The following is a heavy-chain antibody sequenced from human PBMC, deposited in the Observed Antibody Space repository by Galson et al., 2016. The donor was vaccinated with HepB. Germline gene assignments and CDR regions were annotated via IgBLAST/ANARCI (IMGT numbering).Heavy chain of an antibody. J-gene: IGHJ3*02. Sequence: TLSLTCTVSGGSISSGASYWSWIRQHPGEGLEWIGYIYSSGNTYYSPSLASRVTMSLDTPKNEFSLKVTSVTAADTAVYYCARAVTVVHPDSFEIWGQGTMVTVSS. CDR2: IYSSGNT. V-gene: IGHV4-31*03. CDR1: GGSISSGASY. CDR3: ARAVTVVHPDSFEI. D-gene: IGHD4-23*01.